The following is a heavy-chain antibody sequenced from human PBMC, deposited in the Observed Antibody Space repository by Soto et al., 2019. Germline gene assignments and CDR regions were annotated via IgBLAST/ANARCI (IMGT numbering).Heavy chain of an antibody. V-gene: IGHV3-33*01. CDR2: IWYDASNK. CDR3: ARGRVDGGELDL. Sequence: VQLVESGGGVVQPGRSLRLSFAASGFTFRTYGMYWVRQAPGKGLEWVAVIWYDASNKYYADSVKGRFTISRDNSENTLYLQMNSLRAGDTAVYYGARGRVDGGELDLWGQGTLVTVSS. D-gene: IGHD1-26*01. J-gene: IGHJ4*02. CDR1: GFTFRTYG.